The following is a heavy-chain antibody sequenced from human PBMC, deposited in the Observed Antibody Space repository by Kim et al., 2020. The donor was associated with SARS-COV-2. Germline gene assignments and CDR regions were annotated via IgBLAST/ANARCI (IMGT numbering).Heavy chain of an antibody. V-gene: IGHV3-30-3*01. CDR3: ARDRWFGELDGMDV. J-gene: IGHJ6*02. CDR1: GFTFSSYA. D-gene: IGHD3-10*01. Sequence: GGSLRLSCAASGFTFSSYAMHWVRQAPGKGLEWVAVISYDGSNKYYADSVKGRFTISRDNSKNTLYLQMNSLRAEDTAVYYCARDRWFGELDGMDVWGQGTTVTVSS. CDR2: ISYDGSNK.